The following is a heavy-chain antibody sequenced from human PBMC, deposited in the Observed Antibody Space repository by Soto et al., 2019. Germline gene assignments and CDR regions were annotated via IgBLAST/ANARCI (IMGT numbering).Heavy chain of an antibody. CDR1: GFTFSSHG. CDR2: ISYDGSKK. Sequence: GGSLRLSCVASGFTFSSHGMHWVRQAPGKGLEWVTIISYDGSKKYYADSVKGRFTISRDNSKNTLYLQMNSLTADDTAVYYCGKELSTVATWGWFDPWGQGTLVTVSS. D-gene: IGHD4-4*01. V-gene: IGHV3-30*18. CDR3: GKELSTVATWGWFDP. J-gene: IGHJ5*02.